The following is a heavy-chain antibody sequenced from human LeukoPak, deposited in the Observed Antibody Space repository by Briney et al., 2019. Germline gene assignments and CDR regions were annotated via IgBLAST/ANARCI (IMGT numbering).Heavy chain of an antibody. J-gene: IGHJ4*02. CDR1: GFTFDDYA. CDR3: AKDRVYCSGGSCYSLFDY. D-gene: IGHD2-15*01. V-gene: IGHV3-9*01. Sequence: GRSLRLSCAASGFTFDDYAMHWVWQAPGKGLEWVSGISWNSGSIGYADSVKGRFTISRDNAKNSLYLQMNSLRAEDTALYYCAKDRVYCSGGSCYSLFDYWGQGTLVTVSS. CDR2: ISWNSGSI.